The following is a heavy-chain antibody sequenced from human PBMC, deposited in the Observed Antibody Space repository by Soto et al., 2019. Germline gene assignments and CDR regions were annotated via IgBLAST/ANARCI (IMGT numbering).Heavy chain of an antibody. CDR3: ARDRDSSSSILDY. V-gene: IGHV1-69*13. Sequence: SVKVSCKASGGTFSSYAISWVRQAPGQGLEWMGGIIPIFGTANYAQKFQGRVTITADESTSTAYMELSSLRSEDTAVYYCARDRDSSSSILDYWGQGTLVTVSS. D-gene: IGHD6-6*01. J-gene: IGHJ4*02. CDR1: GGTFSSYA. CDR2: IIPIFGTA.